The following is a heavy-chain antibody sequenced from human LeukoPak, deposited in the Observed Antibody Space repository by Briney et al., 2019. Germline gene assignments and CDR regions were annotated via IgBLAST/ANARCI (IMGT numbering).Heavy chain of an antibody. CDR2: INWNGDST. CDR3: ARDLRVVITGSFDF. CDR1: GFSFDDYG. Sequence: PGGSLRLSCAASGFSFDDYGLTWVRHAPGKGLEWVSGINWNGDSTDYADCVKGRFTISRDNAKNSLYLQMNSLRAEDTALYYCARDLRVVITGSFDFWGQGTLVTASS. J-gene: IGHJ4*02. D-gene: IGHD3-22*01. V-gene: IGHV3-20*04.